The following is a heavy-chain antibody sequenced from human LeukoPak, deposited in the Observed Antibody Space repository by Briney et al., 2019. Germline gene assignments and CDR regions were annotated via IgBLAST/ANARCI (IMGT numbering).Heavy chain of an antibody. D-gene: IGHD3-22*01. Sequence: ASVKVSCKASGYTFTSYDINWVRQATGQGLGWMGWMNPNSGNTGYAQKFQGRVTMTRNTSISTAYMELSSLRSEDTAVCYCARTYYDSSGYYLGLGYWGQGTLVTVSS. CDR1: GYTFTSYD. CDR3: ARTYYDSSGYYLGLGY. CDR2: MNPNSGNT. J-gene: IGHJ4*02. V-gene: IGHV1-8*01.